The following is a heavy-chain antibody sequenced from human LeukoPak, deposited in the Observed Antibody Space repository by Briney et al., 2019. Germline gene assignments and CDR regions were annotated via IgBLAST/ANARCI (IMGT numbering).Heavy chain of an antibody. J-gene: IGHJ4*02. V-gene: IGHV3-74*01. Sequence: GGSLTHSCAASVFPFSSYLLQWVPQAPGEGLVGVSRIKRGGSSTSYPDSVKGRFPNSRDNAKNPLYLQMNSLRAEDTAVYYCARDRDDSSGYYDYWGQGTLVTVSS. CDR1: VFPFSSYL. CDR3: ARDRDDSSGYYDY. D-gene: IGHD3-22*01. CDR2: IKRGGSST.